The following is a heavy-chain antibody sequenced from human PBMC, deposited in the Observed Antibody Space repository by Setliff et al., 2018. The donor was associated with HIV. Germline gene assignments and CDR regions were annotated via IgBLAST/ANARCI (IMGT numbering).Heavy chain of an antibody. CDR3: ARDLRGYNNWFDP. Sequence: SVKVSCKAYGGTFSNYGISWVRQAPGQGLEWMGGIIPIFGTANYAQKFQGRVTITADASTSTAYMELSSLSSEDTAVYYCARDLRGYNNWFDPWGQGILVTVSS. V-gene: IGHV1-69*13. J-gene: IGHJ5*02. D-gene: IGHD3-16*02. CDR2: IIPIFGTA. CDR1: GGTFSNYG.